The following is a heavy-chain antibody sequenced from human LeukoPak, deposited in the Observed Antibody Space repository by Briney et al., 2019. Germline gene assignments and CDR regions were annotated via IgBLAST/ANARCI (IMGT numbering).Heavy chain of an antibody. Sequence: PGRSLRLSCAASGFTFSGSAMHWVRQASGKGLEWVGRIRSKANSYATAYAASVKGRFTISRDDSKNTAYLQMNSLKTEDTAVYYCTGVVATTDYFDYWGRGTLVTVSS. J-gene: IGHJ4*02. CDR1: GFTFSGSA. CDR3: TGVVATTDYFDY. V-gene: IGHV3-73*01. CDR2: IRSKANSYAT. D-gene: IGHD5-12*01.